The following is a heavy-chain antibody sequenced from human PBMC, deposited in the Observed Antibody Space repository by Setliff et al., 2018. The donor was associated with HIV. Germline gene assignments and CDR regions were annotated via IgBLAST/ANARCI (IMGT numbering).Heavy chain of an antibody. J-gene: IGHJ6*02. CDR2: ISIGSGGAI. CDR3: ARDYLYYNLYNGSPVYGMDV. D-gene: IGHD3-3*01. V-gene: IGHV3-21*01. Sequence: GGSLRLSCAASRFTFSSYAMSWVRQAPGRGLEWVSSISIGSGGAIDYADSVQGRFTISRDNSKNSLYLQMNSLRVEDTAVYYCARDYLYYNLYNGSPVYGMDVWGQGTTVTVSS. CDR1: RFTFSSYA.